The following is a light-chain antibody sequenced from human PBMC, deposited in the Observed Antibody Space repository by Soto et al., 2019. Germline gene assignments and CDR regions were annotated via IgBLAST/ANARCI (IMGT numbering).Light chain of an antibody. CDR2: VAS. CDR1: QGISNY. V-gene: IGKV1-9*01. Sequence: IQLTQSPSSLSASVGDRVTIACRASQGISNYLAWYQQKPGKAPNLLIYVASTLYTGVPSRFSGRGSGTHFTLTINSLQPEDSATYYCQQLNTYPYTFGQGTKLEIK. CDR3: QQLNTYPYT. J-gene: IGKJ2*01.